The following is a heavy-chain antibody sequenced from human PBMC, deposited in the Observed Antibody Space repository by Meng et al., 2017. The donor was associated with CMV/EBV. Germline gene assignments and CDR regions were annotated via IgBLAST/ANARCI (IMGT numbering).Heavy chain of an antibody. J-gene: IGHJ6*02. CDR1: GFTFSSYG. CDR3: AKEPDTYYDFWSGYYYYYYGMDV. Sequence: GGSLRLSCAASGFTFSSYGMHWVRQAPGKGLEWVAFIRYDGSNKYHADSVKGRFTISRDNSKNTLYLQMNSLRAEDTAVYYCAKEPDTYYDFWSGYYYYYYGMDVWGQGTTVTVSS. V-gene: IGHV3-30*02. D-gene: IGHD3-3*01. CDR2: IRYDGSNK.